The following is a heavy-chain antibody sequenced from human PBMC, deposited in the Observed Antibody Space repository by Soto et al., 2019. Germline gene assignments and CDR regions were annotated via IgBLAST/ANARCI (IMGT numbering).Heavy chain of an antibody. D-gene: IGHD3-10*01. CDR2: ISGNGANT. V-gene: IGHV3-23*01. CDR1: GLTFSTYA. Sequence: EVQLLGSGGGLVQPGGSLRLSCAASGLTFSTYAMSWVRQAPGKGLEWVSSISGNGANTYYTDSVKGRFIISRDNSKNPLFLQMNSLRAEDTASYSCAKDRPAYYGSGGGYYSAGGDYWGQGTLVTVSS. CDR3: AKDRPAYYGSGGGYYSAGGDY. J-gene: IGHJ4*02.